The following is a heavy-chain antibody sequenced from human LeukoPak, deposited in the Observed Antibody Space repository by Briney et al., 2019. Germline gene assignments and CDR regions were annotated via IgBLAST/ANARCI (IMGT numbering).Heavy chain of an antibody. CDR3: ATVPAARDYYYYGMDV. CDR1: GGSFSGYY. D-gene: IGHD6-6*01. J-gene: IGHJ6*02. CDR2: INHSGST. V-gene: IGHV4-34*01. Sequence: SETLSLTCAGYGGSFSGYYWSWIRQPPGKGLEWIGEINHSGSTNYNPSLKSRVTISVDTSKNQFSLKLSSVTAADTAVYYCATVPAARDYYYYGMDVWGQGTTVTVSS.